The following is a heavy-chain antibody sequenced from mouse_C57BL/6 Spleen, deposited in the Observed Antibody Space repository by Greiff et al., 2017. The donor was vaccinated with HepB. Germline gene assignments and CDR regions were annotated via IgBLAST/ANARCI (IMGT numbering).Heavy chain of an antibody. D-gene: IGHD3-3*01. V-gene: IGHV5-17*01. Sequence: DVMLVESGGGLVKPGGSLKLSCAASGFTFSDYGMHWVRQAPEKGLEWVAYISSGSSTIYYADTVKGRFTISRDNAKNTLFLQMTSLRSEDTAMYYCARRAFHAMDYWGQGTSVTVSS. J-gene: IGHJ4*01. CDR1: GFTFSDYG. CDR2: ISSGSSTI. CDR3: ARRAFHAMDY.